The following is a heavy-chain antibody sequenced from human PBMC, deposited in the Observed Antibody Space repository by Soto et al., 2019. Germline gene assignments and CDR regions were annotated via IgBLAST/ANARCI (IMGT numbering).Heavy chain of an antibody. Sequence: QVQLVQSGAEVKRPGASVRVSYEASGYTFNTYGISWVRQAPGQGLEWMGWISAYNGHADYAQKFQVRVTMTTDTSTNTVSMELRGLRSDDTAVYYCARGRTWGARDFDYWGQGTLVTVSS. CDR2: ISAYNGHA. V-gene: IGHV1-18*01. J-gene: IGHJ4*02. CDR1: GYTFNTYG. CDR3: ARGRTWGARDFDY. D-gene: IGHD3-16*01.